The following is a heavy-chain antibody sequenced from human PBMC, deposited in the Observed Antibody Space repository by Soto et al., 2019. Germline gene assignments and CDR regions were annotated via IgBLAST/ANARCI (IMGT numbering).Heavy chain of an antibody. V-gene: IGHV3-30*18. D-gene: IGHD1-1*01. CDR2: ISYDGSNK. J-gene: IGHJ4*02. Sequence: GGSLRLSCAASGFTFSSYGMHWVRQAPGKGLEWVAVISYDGSNKYYADSVKGRFTISRDNSKNTLYLQMNSLRAEDTAVYYCAKDRGGWNGGIKDYFGYWAQGT. CDR1: GFTFSSYG. CDR3: AKDRGGWNGGIKDYFGY.